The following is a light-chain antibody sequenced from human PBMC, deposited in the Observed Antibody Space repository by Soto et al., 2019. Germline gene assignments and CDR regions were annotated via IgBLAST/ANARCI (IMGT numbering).Light chain of an antibody. V-gene: IGLV2-8*01. CDR1: SSDDGGYNY. J-gene: IGLJ1*01. CDR2: EVN. CDR3: SSYAGSSNV. Sequence: QSALTQPPSASVSPGQSVAVSCTGTSSDDGGYNYVSWYQQHPGKAPKLMIYEVNKRPSGVPDRFSGSKSGNTASLTVSGLQAEDEADYYCSSYAGSSNVFGTGTKVTVL.